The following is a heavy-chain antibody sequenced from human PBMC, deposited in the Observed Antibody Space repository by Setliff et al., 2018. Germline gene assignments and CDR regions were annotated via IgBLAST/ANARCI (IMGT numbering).Heavy chain of an antibody. CDR1: GFTFNNYA. CDR3: AKDYDTSDYYSLISPSAFDI. D-gene: IGHD3-22*01. V-gene: IGHV3-23*01. CDR2: ISGSGFST. Sequence: GGSLRLSCAASGFTFNNYAMSWVRQAPGKGLEWVSAISGSGFSTYYTDSVKGRFTTSRDNSKNTLYLQMNSLRAEDTALYYCAKDYDTSDYYSLISPSAFDIWGQGTMVTVSS. J-gene: IGHJ3*02.